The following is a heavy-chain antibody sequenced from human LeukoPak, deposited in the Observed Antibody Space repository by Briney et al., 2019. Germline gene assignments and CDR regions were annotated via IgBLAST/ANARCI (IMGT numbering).Heavy chain of an antibody. D-gene: IGHD1-7*01. J-gene: IGHJ5*02. CDR1: GGSISSYY. V-gene: IGHV4-4*07. CDR2: IYASGSI. CDR3: ARVTDPRWNYFDP. Sequence: SETLSLTCTVSGGSISSYYWSWIRQPAGKGLEWIGRIYASGSINYNPSLKSRVTMSVDTSKNQLSLKLTSVTAADTAVYYCARVTDPRWNYFDPWGQGTLVTVSS.